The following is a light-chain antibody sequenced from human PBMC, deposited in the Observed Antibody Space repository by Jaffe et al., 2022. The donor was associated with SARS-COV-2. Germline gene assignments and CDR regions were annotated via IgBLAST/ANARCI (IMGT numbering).Light chain of an antibody. J-gene: IGLJ1*01. V-gene: IGLV2-8*01. CDR2: EVI. CDR1: ISDVGGYNY. CDR3: KSFAGIKFV. Sequence: QSALTQPPSASGSPGQSVTISCTGTISDVGGYNYVSWYQQHPGKAPKLLIYEVIKRPSGVPDRFSGSKSGNTASLTVSGLQAEDEADYYCKSFAGIKFVFGTGTKVTVL.